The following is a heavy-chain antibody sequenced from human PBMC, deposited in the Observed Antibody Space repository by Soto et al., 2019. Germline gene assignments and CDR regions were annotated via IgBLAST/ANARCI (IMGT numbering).Heavy chain of an antibody. V-gene: IGHV1-3*01. J-gene: IGHJ5*02. CDR2: INAANGDT. CDR1: GYTFTSYG. Sequence: GASVKVSCKASGYTFTSYGIHWVRQAPGQRLEWMGWINAANGDTKYSPKFQGRVTITRDTSASTAYMELSSLRSEDTAVYYCVRRHMSATGIECFDPWGQGTLVTVSS. D-gene: IGHD6-13*01. CDR3: VRRHMSATGIECFDP.